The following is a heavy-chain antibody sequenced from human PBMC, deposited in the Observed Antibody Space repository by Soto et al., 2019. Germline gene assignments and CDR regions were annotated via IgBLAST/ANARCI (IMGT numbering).Heavy chain of an antibody. CDR1: GDSIGSSTNY. J-gene: IGHJ4*02. Sequence: LSLTCSVSGDSIGSSTNYWGWIRQPPGKGLEWIGTIYHSGNTYYNPTLKSRVAISVDMSKNQFSLRLNSVTAADTAVYYCARHEWLQLWLVTEYWGQGALVTVSS. CDR3: ARHEWLQLWLVTEY. CDR2: IYHSGNT. V-gene: IGHV4-39*01. D-gene: IGHD5-18*01.